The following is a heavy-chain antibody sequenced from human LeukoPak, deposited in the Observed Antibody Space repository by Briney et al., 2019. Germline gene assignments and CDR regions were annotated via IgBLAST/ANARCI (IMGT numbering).Heavy chain of an antibody. CDR3: AKEGDYYGSGSYRDGFDI. CDR2: IRYDGSNK. V-gene: IGHV3-30*02. Sequence: GGSLRLSCAASGFTFSSYGMHWVRQAPGKGLEWVAFIRYDGSNKYYADSVKGRFTISRDNSKNTLYLQMNSLRIEDAAVYYCAKEGDYYGSGSYRDGFDIWGKGTRAPVSS. D-gene: IGHD3-10*01. CDR1: GFTFSSYG. J-gene: IGHJ3*02.